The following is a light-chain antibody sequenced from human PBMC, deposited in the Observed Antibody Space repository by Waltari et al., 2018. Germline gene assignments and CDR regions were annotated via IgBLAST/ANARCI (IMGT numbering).Light chain of an antibody. J-gene: IGKJ1*01. CDR2: GAS. V-gene: IGKV3-20*01. CDR1: QSVTRAV. CDR3: QHYRRLPVT. Sequence: SCRTSQSVTRAVAGYQQKPGQAPRLLIYGASNRGTGIADRFSGSGSGTDFSLTISSLEREDFAVYYCQHYRRLPVTFGQGTKVEVK.